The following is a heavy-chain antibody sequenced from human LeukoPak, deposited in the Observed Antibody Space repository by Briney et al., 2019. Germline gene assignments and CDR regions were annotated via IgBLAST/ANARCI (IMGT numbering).Heavy chain of an antibody. CDR2: ISGSGSTI. CDR1: GFTFSSYE. CDR3: ARASYDFWSGYFEGLDYFDY. D-gene: IGHD3-3*01. Sequence: GGSLRLSCAASGFTFSSYEMSWVRQAPGKGLEWVSYISGSGSTIYYAASLKGRFTISRDNAKNSLYLQMNSLRAEDTAVYYCARASYDFWSGYFEGLDYFDYWGQGTLVTVSS. V-gene: IGHV3-48*03. J-gene: IGHJ4*02.